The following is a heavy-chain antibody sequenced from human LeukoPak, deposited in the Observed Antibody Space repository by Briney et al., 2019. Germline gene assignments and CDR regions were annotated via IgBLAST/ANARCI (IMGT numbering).Heavy chain of an antibody. CDR3: ARAAINCSSTSCRTDHDAFDI. CDR2: IYHSGST. V-gene: IGHV4-30-2*01. CDR1: GGSISSGGYY. Sequence: SETLSLTCTVSGGSISSGGYYWSWIREPPGKGLEWIGYIYHSGSTYYNPSLKSRVTISVDRSKTQFSLKLSSVTAADTAVYYCARAAINCSSTSCRTDHDAFDIWGQGTMVTVSS. D-gene: IGHD2-2*01. J-gene: IGHJ3*02.